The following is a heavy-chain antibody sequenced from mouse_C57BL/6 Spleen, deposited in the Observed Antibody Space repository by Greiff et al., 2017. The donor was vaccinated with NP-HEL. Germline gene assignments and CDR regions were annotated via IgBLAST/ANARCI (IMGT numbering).Heavy chain of an antibody. CDR1: GYTFTGYW. J-gene: IGHJ4*01. D-gene: IGHD2-3*01. Sequence: VQLQQSGAELMKPGASVKLSCKATGYTFTGYWIEWVKQRPGHGLEWIGEILPGSCSTNYNEKFKGKATFTADTSSNTAYMQLSSLTTEDSAIYYCARRVDGYYAMDYWGQGTSVTVSS. V-gene: IGHV1-9*01. CDR3: ARRVDGYYAMDY. CDR2: ILPGSCST.